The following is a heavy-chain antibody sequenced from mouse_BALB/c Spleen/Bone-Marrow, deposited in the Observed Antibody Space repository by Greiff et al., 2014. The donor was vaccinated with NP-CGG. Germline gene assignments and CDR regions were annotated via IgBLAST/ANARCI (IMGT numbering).Heavy chain of an antibody. CDR3: ARGDYCGNSLYWYFDV. Sequence: VQLKESGPELVKPGASVKMSCKASGYTFTSYVIHWVKQKPGQGLEWIGYINPYNDGTKYNEKFKGKATLTSDKSSSTAYLELRMLTTKDTEDSYCARGDYCGNSLYWYFDVWGAGTTITVSS. J-gene: IGHJ1*01. CDR2: INPYNDGT. D-gene: IGHD1-1*01. CDR1: GYTFTSYV. V-gene: IGHV1-14*01.